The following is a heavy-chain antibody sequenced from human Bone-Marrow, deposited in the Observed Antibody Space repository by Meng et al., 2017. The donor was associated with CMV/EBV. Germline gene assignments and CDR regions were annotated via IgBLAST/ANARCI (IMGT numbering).Heavy chain of an antibody. Sequence: ASVKVSCKASGYTFTGYYLHWVRQAPGQGLEWMGWINPHRGDTKYAQKFQDIVTMTRDTSISTVHMELSRLTSDDTAVYYCARGSASGYDFRSAYYISDYFASWGQGTLVPVSS. CDR1: GYTFTGYY. CDR2: INPHRGDT. CDR3: ARGSASGYDFRSAYYISDYFAS. D-gene: IGHD3-3*01. J-gene: IGHJ4*02. V-gene: IGHV1-2*02.